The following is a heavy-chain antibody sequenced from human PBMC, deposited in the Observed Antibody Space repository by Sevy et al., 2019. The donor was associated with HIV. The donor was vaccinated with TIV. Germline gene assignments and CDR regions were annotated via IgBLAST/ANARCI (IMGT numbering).Heavy chain of an antibody. CDR1: GFTFSSYG. J-gene: IGHJ4*02. CDR2: ISDSSSTI. CDR3: ARRLAY. V-gene: IGHV3-48*02. Sequence: GGSLRLSCAASGFTFSSYGMNWVRQAPGKGLEGVSYISDSSSTIYYADSVKGRFTISKDNAKNSLYLQMNSLRDEDTAVYYCARRLAYWGQGTLVTVSS.